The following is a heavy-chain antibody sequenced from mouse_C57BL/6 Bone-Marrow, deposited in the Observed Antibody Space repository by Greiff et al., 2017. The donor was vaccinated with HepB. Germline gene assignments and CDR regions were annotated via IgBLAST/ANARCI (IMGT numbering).Heavy chain of an antibody. CDR2: IDPENGDT. Sequence: VHVKQSGAELVRPGASVKLSCTASGFNIKDDYMHWVKQRPEQGLEWIGWIDPENGDTEYASKFQGKATITADTSSNTAYLQLSSLTSEDTAVYYCTTPDYAMDYWGQGTSVTVSS. CDR1: GFNIKDDY. CDR3: TTPDYAMDY. J-gene: IGHJ4*01. V-gene: IGHV14-4*01.